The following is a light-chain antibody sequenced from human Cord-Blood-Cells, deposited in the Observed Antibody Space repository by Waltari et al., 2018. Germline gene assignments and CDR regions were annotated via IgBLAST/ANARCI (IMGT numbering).Light chain of an antibody. CDR3: QQSYSTPPLT. CDR1: QSIRSY. Sequence: DIQMTQSPSSLSASIGDRVTITCRASQSIRSYLNWYQLKPGKDPKLLIYAASSLQSGVPSRFSGSGSGTDFTLTISSLQPEDFATYYCQQSYSTPPLTFGGGTKVEIK. J-gene: IGKJ4*01. CDR2: AAS. V-gene: IGKV1-39*01.